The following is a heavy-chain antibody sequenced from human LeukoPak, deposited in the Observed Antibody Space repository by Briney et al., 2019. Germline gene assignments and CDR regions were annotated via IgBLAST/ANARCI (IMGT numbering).Heavy chain of an antibody. CDR2: IYPSGSST. D-gene: IGHD3-22*01. CDR3: ARDLSDYDSSGYYHY. CDR1: GYTVTSYY. V-gene: IGHV1-46*01. J-gene: IGHJ4*02. Sequence: ASVNVSCKASGYTVTSYYMHWVRQAPGHGLEWMGMIYPSGSSTTYAQMFQGRVTMTRDTSTSTVYMELSSLRSEDTAVYYCARDLSDYDSSGYYHYWGQGTLVTVSS.